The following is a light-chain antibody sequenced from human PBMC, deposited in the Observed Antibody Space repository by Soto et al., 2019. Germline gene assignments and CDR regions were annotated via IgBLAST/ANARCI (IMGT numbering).Light chain of an antibody. CDR2: GTF. CDR3: QQEGSRT. J-gene: IGKJ1*01. V-gene: IGKV3-20*01. CDR1: ETISSDK. Sequence: EIVLTQSPGTLSVSPGERATLSCRASETISSDKLAWYQPKPGQPPSLLIYGTFSRATGIPDRFSGSGSGTDLTHTNSRLEPEDSAIEYWQQEGSRTFGQGTKVEI.